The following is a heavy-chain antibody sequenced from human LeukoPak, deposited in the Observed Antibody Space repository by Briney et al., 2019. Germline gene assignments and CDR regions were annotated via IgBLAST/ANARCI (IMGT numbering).Heavy chain of an antibody. Sequence: PGGSLRLSCAASGFTFDDCAMHWVRQAPGKRLEWVSGISWNSGSIGYADSVKGRFTISRDNAKNSLYLQMNSLRAEDMALYYCAKAVVATTTSAFDIWGQGTMVTVSS. CDR1: GFTFDDCA. CDR2: ISWNSGSI. CDR3: AKAVVATTTSAFDI. J-gene: IGHJ3*02. D-gene: IGHD5-12*01. V-gene: IGHV3-9*03.